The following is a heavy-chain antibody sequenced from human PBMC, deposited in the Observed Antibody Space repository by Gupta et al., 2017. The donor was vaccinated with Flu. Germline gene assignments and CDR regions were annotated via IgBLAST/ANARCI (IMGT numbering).Heavy chain of an antibody. J-gene: IGHJ5*02. D-gene: IGHD3-22*01. CDR1: SGTY. CDR2: INPGGSP. CDR3: ARSWATTMIYQTFDP. Sequence: SGTYWSRIGQPPGKGLEGSGEINPGGSPTYTTSQKRRLNISADMSKNQISLTLTSVTAADTAFYYCARSWATTMIYQTFDPWGQGTLVTVSS. V-gene: IGHV4-34*01.